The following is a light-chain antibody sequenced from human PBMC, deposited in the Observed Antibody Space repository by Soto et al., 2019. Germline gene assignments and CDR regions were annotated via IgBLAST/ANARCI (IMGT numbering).Light chain of an antibody. J-gene: IGKJ4*01. CDR3: QQSYSIPLT. CDR1: QSISSY. Sequence: DIQMTQSPSSLSASVGDRVTITCRASQSISSYLNWYQHKPGKAPKLLIYAASSLQSGVPSRFSGSGSGTDITLTISSLQPEDFATYYCQQSYSIPLTFGGGTKVEIK. CDR2: AAS. V-gene: IGKV1-39*01.